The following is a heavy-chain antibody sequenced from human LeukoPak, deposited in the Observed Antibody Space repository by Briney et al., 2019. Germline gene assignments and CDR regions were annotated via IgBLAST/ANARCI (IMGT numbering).Heavy chain of an antibody. CDR1: GYTFTGYY. J-gene: IGHJ5*02. D-gene: IGHD2-15*01. V-gene: IGHV1-2*02. Sequence: VASVKVSCKASGYTFTGYYMHWVRQAPGQGLEWMGWINPNSGGTNYAQKFQGRVTMTRDTSISTAYMELSRLRSDDTAVYYCARTLPRYRCSGGSCYNYNWFDPWGQGTLVTVSS. CDR2: INPNSGGT. CDR3: ARTLPRYRCSGGSCYNYNWFDP.